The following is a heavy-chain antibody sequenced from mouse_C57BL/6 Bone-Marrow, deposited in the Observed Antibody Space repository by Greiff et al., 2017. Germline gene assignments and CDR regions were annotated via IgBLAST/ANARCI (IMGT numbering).Heavy chain of an antibody. CDR2: IRNKANNHAT. CDR3: TRRAAPYFDY. CDR1: GFTFSDAW. D-gene: IGHD6-1*01. J-gene: IGHJ2*01. V-gene: IGHV6-6*01. Sequence: EVKLQESGGGLVQPGGSMKLSCAVSGFTFSDAWMDWVRQSPEKGLEWVAEIRNKANNHATYYAESVKGRFTISRDDSKSSVYLQMNSLRAEDTGIYNCTRRAAPYFDYWGQGTTLTGSS.